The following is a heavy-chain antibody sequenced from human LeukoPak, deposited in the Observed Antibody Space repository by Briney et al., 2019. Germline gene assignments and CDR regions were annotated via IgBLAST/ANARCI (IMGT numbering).Heavy chain of an antibody. V-gene: IGHV4-34*01. CDR1: GGSFSGYY. D-gene: IGHD2-15*01. J-gene: IGHJ4*02. CDR3: ASIGYCSGGSCYSTGDY. CDR2: INHSGST. Sequence: PSETLSLTCAVYGGSFSGYYWSWIRQPPGKGLEWIGEINHSGSTNYNPSLKSRVTISVDTSKNQFSLKLSSVTAADTAVYYCASIGYCSGGSCYSTGDYWGQGTLVTVSS.